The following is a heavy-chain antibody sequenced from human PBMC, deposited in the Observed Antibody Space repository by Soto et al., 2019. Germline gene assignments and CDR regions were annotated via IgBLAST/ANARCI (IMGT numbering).Heavy chain of an antibody. V-gene: IGHV4-34*01. D-gene: IGHD3-10*01. CDR3: ARGQDGSGSYYKTYYYYYMDV. CDR2: TNHSGST. Sequence: SETLSLTCAFYGGSFRGYYWSLIRQPPGKGLEWIGETNHSGSTNYNPSLKSRVTISVDTSKNQFSLKLSSVTAADTAVYYCARGQDGSGSYYKTYYYYYMDVWGKGTTVTVSS. J-gene: IGHJ6*03. CDR1: GGSFRGYY.